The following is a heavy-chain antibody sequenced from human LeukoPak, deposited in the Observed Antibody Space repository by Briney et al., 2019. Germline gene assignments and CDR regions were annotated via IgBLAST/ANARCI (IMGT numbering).Heavy chain of an antibody. D-gene: IGHD3-10*01. Sequence: PSETLSLTCTVSGYSISSGYYWGWIRQPPGKGLEWIGSIYHSGSTYYNPSLKSRVTISVDTSKNQFSLKLSSVTAAATAVYYCARTLRGVPTDYWGQGTLVTVSS. V-gene: IGHV4-38-2*02. J-gene: IGHJ4*02. CDR2: IYHSGST. CDR3: ARTLRGVPTDY. CDR1: GYSISSGYY.